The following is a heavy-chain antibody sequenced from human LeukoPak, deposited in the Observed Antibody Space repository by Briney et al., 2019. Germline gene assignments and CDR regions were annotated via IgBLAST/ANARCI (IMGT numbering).Heavy chain of an antibody. CDR3: AKDVISRFDY. CDR2: ISGSGGST. V-gene: IGHV3-23*01. D-gene: IGHD3-16*02. Sequence: GGSLRLSCAVSGFTVSGNYMTWVRQAPGKGLEWVSAISGSGGSTYYADSVKGRFTISRDNSKNTLYLQMNSLRAEDTAAYYCAKDVISRFDYWGQGTLVTVSS. CDR1: GFTVSGNY. J-gene: IGHJ4*02.